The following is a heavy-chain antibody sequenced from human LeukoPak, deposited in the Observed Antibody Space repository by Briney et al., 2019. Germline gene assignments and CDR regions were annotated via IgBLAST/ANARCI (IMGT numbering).Heavy chain of an antibody. CDR3: ASSDGIVGAFHY. CDR1: GFTFSSYW. J-gene: IGHJ4*02. V-gene: IGHV3-7*01. CDR2: IKQDGSEK. Sequence: GGSLRLSCAASGFTFSSYWMSWVRQAPGKGLEWVANIKQDGSEKYYVDSVKGRFTISRDNAKNSLDLQMSSLRAEDTAVYYCASSDGIVGAFHYWGQGTLVTVSS. D-gene: IGHD1-26*01.